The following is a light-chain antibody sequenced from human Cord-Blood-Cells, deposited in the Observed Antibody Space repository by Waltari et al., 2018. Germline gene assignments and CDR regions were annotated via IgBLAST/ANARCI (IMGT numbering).Light chain of an antibody. V-gene: IGLV2-14*01. CDR3: SSYTSSSTLEV. CDR2: DVS. Sequence: QSALTQPASVSGSPGQSTTISCTGTSSDVGGYNSVSWYQQHPGKAPKLMIYDVSNRPSGVSNRFSGSKSGNTASLTISGLQAEDEADYYCSSYTSSSTLEVFGTGTKVTVL. J-gene: IGLJ1*01. CDR1: SSDVGGYNS.